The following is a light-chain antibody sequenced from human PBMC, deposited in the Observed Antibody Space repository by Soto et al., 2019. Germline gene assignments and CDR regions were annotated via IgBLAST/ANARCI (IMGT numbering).Light chain of an antibody. CDR1: QDIKNY. V-gene: IGKV1-33*01. CDR2: DAS. Sequence: DIQMTQSPSSLSASVGDRVTITCQASQDIKNYLNWYQQKPGKAPNLLIYDASNLKTGVPSRFXGSGSGTNFTITISSLQPEDIATYYCQHYDHLPPLSFGGGTKVEIK. J-gene: IGKJ4*01. CDR3: QHYDHLPPLS.